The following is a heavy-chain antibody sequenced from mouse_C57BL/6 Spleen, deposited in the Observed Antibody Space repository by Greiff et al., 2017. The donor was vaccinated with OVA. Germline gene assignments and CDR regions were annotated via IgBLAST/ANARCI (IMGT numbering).Heavy chain of an antibody. J-gene: IGHJ3*01. CDR3: ARRGYDVGFAY. D-gene: IGHD2-2*01. CDR2: IDPSDSYT. V-gene: IGHV1-69*01. CDR1: GYTFTSYW. Sequence: VQLQQPGAELVMPGASVKLSCKASGYTFTSYWMHWVKQRPGQGLEWIGEIDPSDSYTNYNQKFKGKSTLTVDKSSSTAYMQLSSLTSEDSAVYYCARRGYDVGFAYWGQGTLVTVSA.